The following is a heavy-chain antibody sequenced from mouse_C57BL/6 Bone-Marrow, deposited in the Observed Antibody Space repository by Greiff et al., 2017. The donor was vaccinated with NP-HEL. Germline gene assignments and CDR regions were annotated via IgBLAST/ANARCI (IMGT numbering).Heavy chain of an antibody. Sequence: VQLQQSGPELVKPGASVKISCKASGYAFSSSWMNWVKQRPGKGLEWIGRIYPGDGDTNYNGKFKGKATLTADKSSSTAHMQLSSLTSEDSAVYFCARWVWLLFFYAMDYWGQGTSVTVSS. CDR3: ARWVWLLFFYAMDY. D-gene: IGHD2-3*01. J-gene: IGHJ4*01. CDR2: IYPGDGDT. V-gene: IGHV1-82*01. CDR1: GYAFSSSW.